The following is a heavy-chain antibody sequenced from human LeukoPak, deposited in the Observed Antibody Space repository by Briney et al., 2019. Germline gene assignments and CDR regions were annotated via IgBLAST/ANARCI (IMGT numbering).Heavy chain of an antibody. CDR3: ARKASLWFDL. CDR2: IYYSGST. J-gene: IGHJ5*02. CDR1: GGSISSHY. V-gene: IGHV4-59*08. Sequence: WVTLSLTCTVSGGSISSHYWSWIRHTPGKGLVWIGYIYYSGSTNYNPFLKSRVTISIDTSKTQFSLKLSPVTAADTVVYYCARKASLWFDLWGQGALVTVSS.